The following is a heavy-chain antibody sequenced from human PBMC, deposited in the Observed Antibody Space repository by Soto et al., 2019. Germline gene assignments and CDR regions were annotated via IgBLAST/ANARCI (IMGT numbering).Heavy chain of an antibody. J-gene: IGHJ5*02. CDR2: IYSGGST. Sequence: GGSLRLSCAASGFTVSSNYMSWVRQAPGKGLEWVSVIYSGGSTYYADSVKGRFTISRDNSKNTLYLQMNSLRAEDTAVYYCARLVEWLLSLWFDPWGQVPLVTFSS. CDR3: ARLVEWLLSLWFDP. D-gene: IGHD3-3*01. V-gene: IGHV3-53*01. CDR1: GFTVSSNY.